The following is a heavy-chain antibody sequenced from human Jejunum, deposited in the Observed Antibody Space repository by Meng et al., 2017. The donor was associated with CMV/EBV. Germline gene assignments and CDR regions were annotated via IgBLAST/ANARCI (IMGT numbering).Heavy chain of an antibody. V-gene: IGHV4-4*07. CDR3: AKGYGNSFEY. Sequence: GELQESGPGVVKPSETLSLACTVSGGSFTTYYWSWIRQRAGKGLEWIGRIITSGSTNYNPSLRSRVIMSVDTSKNQFFLKLRSVTAADTAVYFCAKGYGNSFEYWGQGSLVTVSS. J-gene: IGHJ4*02. CDR1: GGSFTTYY. D-gene: IGHD3-16*01. CDR2: IITSGST.